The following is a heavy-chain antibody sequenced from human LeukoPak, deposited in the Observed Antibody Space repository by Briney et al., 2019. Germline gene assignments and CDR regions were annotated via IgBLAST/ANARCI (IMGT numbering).Heavy chain of an antibody. CDR3: AKYDSSGYVDP. Sequence: GRSLRLSCAASGFTFSSYAMHWVRQAPGKGLEWVAVISYDGNNKYYADSVKGRFTISRDNSKNTLYLQMNSLRTEDTAVYYCAKYDSSGYVDPWGQGTLVTVSS. CDR1: GFTFSSYA. D-gene: IGHD3-22*01. V-gene: IGHV3-30-3*01. CDR2: ISYDGNNK. J-gene: IGHJ5*02.